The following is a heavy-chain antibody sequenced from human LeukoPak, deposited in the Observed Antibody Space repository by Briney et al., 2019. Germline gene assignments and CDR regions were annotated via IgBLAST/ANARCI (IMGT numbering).Heavy chain of an antibody. V-gene: IGHV1-2*02. CDR3: ARGLSYYDILTGYYSPSGFDY. CDR1: GYTFTGYY. CDR2: INPNSGGT. J-gene: IGHJ4*02. D-gene: IGHD3-9*01. Sequence: GASVKVSCKASGYTFTGYYMHWVRQAPGQGLEWMGWINPNSGGTNYAQKFQGRVTMTRDTSISTAYMELSRLRSDDTAVYYCARGLSYYDILTGYYSPSGFDYWGQGTLVTVSS.